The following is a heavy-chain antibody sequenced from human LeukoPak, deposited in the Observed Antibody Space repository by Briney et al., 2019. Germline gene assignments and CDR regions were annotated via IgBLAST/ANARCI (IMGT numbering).Heavy chain of an antibody. Sequence: SETLSLTCTVSGGSISSGDHYWRWIRQPPGQGLEWIGYIYYSGGTYYNPSLKSRVTISVDTSKNQFSLKLSSATAADTAVYYCARGVYFDYWGQGTLVTVSS. CDR3: ARGVYFDY. CDR1: GGSISSGDHY. CDR2: IYYSGGT. V-gene: IGHV4-30-4*01. J-gene: IGHJ4*02.